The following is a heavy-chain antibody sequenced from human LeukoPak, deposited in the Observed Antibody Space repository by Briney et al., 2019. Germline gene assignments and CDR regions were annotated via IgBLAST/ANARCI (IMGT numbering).Heavy chain of an antibody. CDR1: GYTFSDYY. D-gene: IGHD6-13*01. CDR3: ARESGSSSWYRPFGY. CDR2: INPPNGVT. V-gene: IGHV1-2*02. Sequence: WASMKVSCKPSGYTFSDYYIHWVRQAPGQGLEWMGGINPPNGVTRFAKKFQDRMTMTWDTSISTAYMELSRLRSDDTAVYYCARESGSSSWYRPFGYWGQGTLVTVTS. J-gene: IGHJ4*02.